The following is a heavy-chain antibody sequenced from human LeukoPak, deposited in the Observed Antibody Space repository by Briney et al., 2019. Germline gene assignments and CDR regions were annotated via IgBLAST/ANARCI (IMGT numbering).Heavy chain of an antibody. D-gene: IGHD4-17*01. V-gene: IGHV3-48*03. CDR2: ISSSGSTI. CDR3: ARVAATVTTFDY. CDR1: GFTFSSYE. Sequence: GGSLRLSCAASGFTFSSYEMNWVRQAPGKGLEWVSYISSSGSTIYYADSVKGRFTISRDNAKNSLYLQMNSLRAEDTAVYYCARVAATVTTFDYWGQGTLVTVSS. J-gene: IGHJ4*02.